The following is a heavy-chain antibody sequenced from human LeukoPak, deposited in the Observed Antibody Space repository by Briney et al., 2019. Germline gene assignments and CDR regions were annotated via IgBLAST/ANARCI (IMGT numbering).Heavy chain of an antibody. D-gene: IGHD4/OR15-4a*01. V-gene: IGHV3-53*01. J-gene: IGHJ4*02. CDR3: ARRAGAYSHPYDY. CDR1: GFTVSSNS. CDR2: IYSDNT. Sequence: GGSLRLSCTVSGFTVSSNSMSWVRQAPGKGLEWVSFIYSDNTHYSDSVKGRFTISRVNSKNTLYLQMNSLRAEDTAVYYCARRAGAYSHPYDYWGQGTLVTVSS.